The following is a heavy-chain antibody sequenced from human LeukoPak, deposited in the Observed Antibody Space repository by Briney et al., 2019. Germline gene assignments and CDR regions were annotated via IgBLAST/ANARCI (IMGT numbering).Heavy chain of an antibody. V-gene: IGHV3-30*18. CDR2: ISSDGSNN. Sequence: GGSLRLSCAASGFTFSSYGMHWVRQAPGKGLEWVAVISSDGSNNYYADSVKGRFTISRDNSKNTLYLQVDSLKAEGTAVYYCAKGGYSGYLYYFDYWGQGTLVTVSS. CDR3: AKGGYSGYLYYFDY. D-gene: IGHD1-26*01. J-gene: IGHJ4*02. CDR1: GFTFSSYG.